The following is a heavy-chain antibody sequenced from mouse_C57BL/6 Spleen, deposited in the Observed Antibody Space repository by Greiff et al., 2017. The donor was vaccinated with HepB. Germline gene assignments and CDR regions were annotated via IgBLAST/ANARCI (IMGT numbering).Heavy chain of an antibody. CDR1: GYTFTSYW. D-gene: IGHD1-1*01. CDR2: IYPGSGST. CDR3: ARHYGSSLWYFDV. J-gene: IGHJ1*03. V-gene: IGHV1-55*01. Sequence: LQQPGAELVKPGASVKMSCKASGYTFTSYWITWVKQRPGQGLEWIGDIYPGSGSTNYNEKFKSKATLTVDTSSSTAYMQLSSLTSEDSAVYYCARHYGSSLWYFDVWGTGTTVTVSS.